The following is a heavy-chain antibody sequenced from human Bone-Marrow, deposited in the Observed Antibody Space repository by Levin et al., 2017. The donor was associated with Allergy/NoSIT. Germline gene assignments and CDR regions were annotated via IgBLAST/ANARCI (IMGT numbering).Heavy chain of an antibody. CDR2: IKEDGSKE. CDR1: GFTFSNYW. Sequence: GGSLRLSCEASGFTFSNYWMTWVRQAPGKGLAWVASIKEDGSKEYYVDSVKGRFTISKDNAKNSLYLQMNSLRVEDTAVYYCARDSPYRHDFWGQGTLVTVSS. CDR3: ARDSPYRHDF. D-gene: IGHD5-12*01. V-gene: IGHV3-7*01. J-gene: IGHJ4*02.